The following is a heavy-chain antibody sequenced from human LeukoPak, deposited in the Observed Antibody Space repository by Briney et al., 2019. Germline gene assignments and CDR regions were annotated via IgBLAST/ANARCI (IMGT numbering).Heavy chain of an antibody. CDR2: IYYSGST. CDR3: ARPYVEYYYDSSGYLGPGAFDI. Sequence: SETLPLTCTVSGGSISSYYWSWIRQPPGKGLEWIGYIYYSGSTNYNPSLKSRVTISVDTSKNQFSLKLSSVTAADTAVYYCARPYVEYYYDSSGYLGPGAFDIWGQGTMVTVSS. CDR1: GGSISSYY. V-gene: IGHV4-59*01. D-gene: IGHD3-22*01. J-gene: IGHJ3*02.